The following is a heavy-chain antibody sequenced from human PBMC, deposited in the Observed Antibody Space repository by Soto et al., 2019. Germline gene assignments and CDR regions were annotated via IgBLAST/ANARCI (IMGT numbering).Heavy chain of an antibody. CDR2: VSGSGGST. Sequence: EVQLLESGGGLVQPGGSLRLSCAASGFTFTTYAMNWVRQAPGKGLEWVSTVSGSGGSTYHADSVKGRFTVSRDNSKNTLYLQMNSLRTEDTAVYSCAKQTPNAGSTVWGQGTTVTVSS. D-gene: IGHD2-2*01. V-gene: IGHV3-23*01. CDR3: AKQTPNAGSTV. J-gene: IGHJ6*02. CDR1: GFTFTTYA.